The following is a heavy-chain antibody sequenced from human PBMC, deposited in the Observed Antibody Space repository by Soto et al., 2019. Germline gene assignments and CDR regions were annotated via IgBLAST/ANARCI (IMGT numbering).Heavy chain of an antibody. Sequence: WETLSLTCTVSGGSISRYYWSWIRQPPGKGLEWIGHIYYSGTTNYNPSLKSRVTMSVDTSKNQFSLNLSSVTAADTAVYYCATVASRTTNNWFDPWGQGTLVTVSS. CDR1: GGSISRYY. J-gene: IGHJ5*02. CDR3: ATVASRTTNNWFDP. CDR2: IYYSGTT. D-gene: IGHD1-1*01. V-gene: IGHV4-59*01.